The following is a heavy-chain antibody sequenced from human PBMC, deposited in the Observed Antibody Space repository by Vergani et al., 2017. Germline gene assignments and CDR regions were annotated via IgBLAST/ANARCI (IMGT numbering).Heavy chain of an antibody. J-gene: IGHJ6*02. Sequence: QVQLVQSGAEVKKPGSSVKVSCKASGYTFTSYGISWVRQASGQGLEWMGWISAYNGNTNYAQKLQGRVTMTTDTSTSTAYMELRSLRSDDTAVYYCARGRSYGVYFGDYYYYGMDVWGQGTTVTVSS. CDR1: GYTFTSYG. D-gene: IGHD1-26*01. V-gene: IGHV1-18*01. CDR2: ISAYNGNT. CDR3: ARGRSYGVYFGDYYYYGMDV.